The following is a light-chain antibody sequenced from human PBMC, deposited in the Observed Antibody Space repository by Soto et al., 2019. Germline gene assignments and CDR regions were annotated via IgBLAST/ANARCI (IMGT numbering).Light chain of an antibody. V-gene: IGLV2-23*02. CDR3: CSYAGNSEV. CDR2: EVT. J-gene: IGLJ1*01. CDR1: SGDVGSYNL. Sequence: QSALTQPASVSGSPGQSITIPCTGTSGDVGSYNLVSWYQQHPGKAPKLMIYEVTERPSGVSNRFSGSKSDNTASLTISGLQPEDEADYYCCSYAGNSEVFGTGTKVTVL.